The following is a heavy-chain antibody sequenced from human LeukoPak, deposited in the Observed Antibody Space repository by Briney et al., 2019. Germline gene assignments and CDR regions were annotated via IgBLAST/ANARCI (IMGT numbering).Heavy chain of an antibody. CDR3: AKELRPNDY. Sequence: GGSLRLSCAASGFTFNNYAMSWVRQAPGKGLEWVSSISGSGGDTFYADSVRGRFIISRDDSKSTLYLQMNSLRAEDTAIYYCAKELRPNDYWGQGTLVTVSS. J-gene: IGHJ4*02. CDR1: GFTFNNYA. CDR2: ISGSGGDT. V-gene: IGHV3-23*01. D-gene: IGHD3-16*01.